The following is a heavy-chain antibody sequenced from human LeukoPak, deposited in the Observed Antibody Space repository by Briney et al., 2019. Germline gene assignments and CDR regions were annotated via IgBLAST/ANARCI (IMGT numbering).Heavy chain of an antibody. CDR3: ARGSTWYLDY. CDR2: IWYDGSEE. V-gene: IGHV3-33*01. J-gene: IGHJ4*02. D-gene: IGHD6-13*01. Sequence: GGSLRLSCAASGFTFSSYGMHWVRQAPGKGLEWVAVIWYDGSEEYYADSVKGRFTISRDNSKNTLYLQMNSLRVEDTAVYYCARGSTWYLDYWGQGTLVTVSS. CDR1: GFTFSSYG.